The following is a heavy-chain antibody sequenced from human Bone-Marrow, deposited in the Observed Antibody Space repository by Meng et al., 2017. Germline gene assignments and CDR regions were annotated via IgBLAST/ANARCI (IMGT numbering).Heavy chain of an antibody. D-gene: IGHD3-10*01. CDR2: IKSNTDGGTA. Sequence: GESLKISCAASGFYFSNAWMSWVRQAPGKGLEWVGRIKSNTDGGTAEYAAPVKGRFTISRDDSKNTLYLQMNSLKTEDTAVYYCTTDFTYYYGSDPYFDYWGQGTLVTVSS. CDR3: TTDFTYYYGSDPYFDY. V-gene: IGHV3-15*01. CDR1: GFYFSNAW. J-gene: IGHJ4*02.